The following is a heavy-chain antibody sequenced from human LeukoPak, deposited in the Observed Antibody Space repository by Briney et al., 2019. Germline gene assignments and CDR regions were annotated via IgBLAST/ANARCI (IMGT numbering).Heavy chain of an antibody. J-gene: IGHJ4*02. D-gene: IGHD3-9*01. Sequence: GGSLRLSCAASGFTFSSYGMHWVRQAPGKGLEWVAVISYDGSNKYYADSVKGRFTISRDNSKNTLYLQMNSLRAEDTAVYYCAKGPTYYDILTGYRFGVDPPGYWGQGTLVTVSS. CDR3: AKGPTYYDILTGYRFGVDPPGY. CDR2: ISYDGSNK. CDR1: GFTFSSYG. V-gene: IGHV3-30*18.